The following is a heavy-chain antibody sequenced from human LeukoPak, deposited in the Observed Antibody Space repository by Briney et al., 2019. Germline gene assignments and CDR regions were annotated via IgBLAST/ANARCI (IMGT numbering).Heavy chain of an antibody. CDR1: GASISFYY. Sequence: SESLSLTCTVSGASISFYYWSWIRQPPGKGLEWIGYIYYSGNTNYNPSLKSRVTMSIDTSKNHFSLNLNSVTAADTAIYYCALDSSGWSDDSFDIWGQGTLVTVSS. CDR2: IYYSGNT. CDR3: ALDSSGWSDDSFDI. D-gene: IGHD6-13*01. V-gene: IGHV4-59*01. J-gene: IGHJ3*02.